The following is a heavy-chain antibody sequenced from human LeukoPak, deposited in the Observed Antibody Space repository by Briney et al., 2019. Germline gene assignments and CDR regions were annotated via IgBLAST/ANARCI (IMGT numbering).Heavy chain of an antibody. Sequence: SETLSLTCTDSDGSISSYDWSWIRLPPGKGLEYIGYVSYSGTTNYNPSLKSRLTISLDTSKNQISLRLSSVTAADTAVYYCARFRSAVAGTYNYYYLDVWGKGTTVTVSS. J-gene: IGHJ6*03. CDR1: DGSISSYD. V-gene: IGHV4-59*01. D-gene: IGHD6-19*01. CDR3: ARFRSAVAGTYNYYYLDV. CDR2: VSYSGTT.